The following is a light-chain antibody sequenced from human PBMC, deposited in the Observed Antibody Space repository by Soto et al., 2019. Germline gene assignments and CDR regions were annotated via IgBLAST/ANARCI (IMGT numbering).Light chain of an antibody. Sequence: EIVMTQSPATLSVSPGERATLSCRASQSVSSNLAWYQQKPGQAPRLLIYGASTRATGIPARFSGSGSGTEFTLTISCLQSEDSAVYYCQHYTNCPPYTFGQGTKLEIK. CDR3: QHYTNCPPYT. J-gene: IGKJ2*01. CDR1: QSVSSN. CDR2: GAS. V-gene: IGKV3-15*01.